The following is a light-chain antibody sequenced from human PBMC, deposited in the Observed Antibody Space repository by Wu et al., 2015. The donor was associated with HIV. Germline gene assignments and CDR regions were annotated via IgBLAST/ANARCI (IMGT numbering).Light chain of an antibody. CDR1: QSVSSTS. Sequence: EIVLTQSPGILSLSPGDRATLSCRASQSVSSTSLAWYQQKPGQSPSLLIYSASSRATGIPDRFSASGSGTDFTLTISRLEPEDFAVYYCQQYGNSPRTFGQGTKVEIK. J-gene: IGKJ1*01. V-gene: IGKV3-20*01. CDR3: QQYGNSPRT. CDR2: SAS.